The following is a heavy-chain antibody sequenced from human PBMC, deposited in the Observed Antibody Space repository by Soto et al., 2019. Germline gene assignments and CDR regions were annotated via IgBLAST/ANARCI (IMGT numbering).Heavy chain of an antibody. CDR2: IYYTGRV. D-gene: IGHD2-15*01. CDR3: ARDRDILVVAPDKRRHSSYYGLEV. V-gene: IGHV4-59*01. J-gene: IGHJ6*02. Sequence: PAETLSLTCSVSGGSLTSYYWSWIRQSPGEGLAWIGYIYYTGRVNYSPSLRSRVFMSVDTSKNEFFLTVNSVTAADSGVYYCARDRDILVVAPDKRRHSSYYGLEVWGQETTVTVSS. CDR1: GGSLTSYY.